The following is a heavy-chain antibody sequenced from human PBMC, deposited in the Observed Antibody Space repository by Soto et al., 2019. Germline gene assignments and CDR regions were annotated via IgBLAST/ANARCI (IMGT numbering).Heavy chain of an antibody. V-gene: IGHV1-2*02. CDR2: INPNSGGT. CDR3: ARDPRPYDILTGYPFDY. CDR1: GYTFTGYD. Sequence: ASVKVSCKASGYTFTGYDMHWVRQAPGQGLEWMGWINPNSGGTNYAQKFQGRVTMTRDTSISTAYMELSRLRSDDTAVYYCARDPRPYDILTGYPFDYWGQGTLVTVSS. J-gene: IGHJ4*02. D-gene: IGHD3-9*01.